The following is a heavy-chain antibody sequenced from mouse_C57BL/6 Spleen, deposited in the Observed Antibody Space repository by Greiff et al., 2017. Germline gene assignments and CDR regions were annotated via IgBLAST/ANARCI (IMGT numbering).Heavy chain of an antibody. V-gene: IGHV1-9*01. D-gene: IGHD4-1*01. CDR1: GYTFTGYW. CDR2: IFPGSGST. J-gene: IGHJ3*01. Sequence: QVQLQQSGAELMKPGASVKLSCKASGYTFTGYWIEWVKQRPGHGLEWIGEIFPGSGSTNYNEKFKGKATFTADTSSNTAYMQLCNLTTEDSAIYYCAKWDWDFAYWGQGTLVTVSA. CDR3: AKWDWDFAY.